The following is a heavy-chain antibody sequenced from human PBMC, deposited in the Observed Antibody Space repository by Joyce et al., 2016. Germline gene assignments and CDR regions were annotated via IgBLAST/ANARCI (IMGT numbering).Heavy chain of an antibody. D-gene: IGHD1/OR15-1a*01. CDR3: ARGTTSEDY. CDR2: ITGDGSST. J-gene: IGHJ4*02. V-gene: IGHV3-74*01. Sequence: EVQLVESGGGLVKPGGSLRLSCAASGFTFSSYWMHWVRQAPGKGLAWVSRITGDGSSTAYEDSVKGRFTISRDNAKNTLFLQMNSLRAEDTAVYYCARGTTSEDYWGQGTLVTVSS. CDR1: GFTFSSYW.